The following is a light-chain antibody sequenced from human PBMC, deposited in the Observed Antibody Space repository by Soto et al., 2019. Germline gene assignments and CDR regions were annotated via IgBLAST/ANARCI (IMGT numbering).Light chain of an antibody. CDR2: GAS. V-gene: IGKV3-15*01. J-gene: IGKJ4*01. Sequence: IVRTPYTATLSLSPGERATLSCRASQSVSSNLAWYQQKPGQAPRLLIYGASTRATGIPARFSGSGSGTEFTLTISSLQSEDFTVYYCQQYNNWPLTFGGGTKVDI. CDR1: QSVSSN. CDR3: QQYNNWPLT.